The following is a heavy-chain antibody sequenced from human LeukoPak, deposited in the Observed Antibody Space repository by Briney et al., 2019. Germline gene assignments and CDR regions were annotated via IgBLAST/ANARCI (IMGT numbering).Heavy chain of an antibody. CDR1: GFTFDDYA. Sequence: GGSLRLSCAASGFTFDDYAMHWVRQAPGKGLEWVSGISWNSGSIGYADSVKGRFTISRDNAKNSLYLQMNSLRAEDTALYYCAKDKGSVAAKGFDCWGQGTLVTVSS. CDR3: AKDKGSVAAKGFDC. D-gene: IGHD6-19*01. J-gene: IGHJ4*02. CDR2: ISWNSGSI. V-gene: IGHV3-9*01.